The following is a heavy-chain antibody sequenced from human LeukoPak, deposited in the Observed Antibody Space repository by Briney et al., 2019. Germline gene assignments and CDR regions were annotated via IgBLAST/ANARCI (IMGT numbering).Heavy chain of an antibody. Sequence: GGSLRLSCAASGFTFSSYEMNWVRQAPGKGLEWVSYINSNGRTTYYADSVKGRFTISRDNAKNSLYLQMNSLRAEDTAVYYCARDQNWLPDYLGQGTLVNVSS. J-gene: IGHJ4*02. D-gene: IGHD1-1*01. V-gene: IGHV3-48*03. CDR3: ARDQNWLPDY. CDR1: GFTFSSYE. CDR2: INSNGRTT.